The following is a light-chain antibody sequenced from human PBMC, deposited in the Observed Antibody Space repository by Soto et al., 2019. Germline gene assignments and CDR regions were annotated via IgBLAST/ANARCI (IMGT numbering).Light chain of an antibody. CDR2: KAS. V-gene: IGKV1-5*03. J-gene: IGKJ1*01. CDR3: QKYNSYSRT. CDR1: QSISSW. Sequence: DIQMTQSPSTLSASVGDRVTITCRASQSISSWLAWYQQKPGKAPKLLIYKASSLESGVPSRFSGSGSGTEFTLTISSLQPDDFATYYCQKYNSYSRTFGQGTKVESK.